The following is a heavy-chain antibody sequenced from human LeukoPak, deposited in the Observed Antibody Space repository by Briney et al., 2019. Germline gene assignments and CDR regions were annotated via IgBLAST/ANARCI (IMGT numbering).Heavy chain of an antibody. J-gene: IGHJ4*02. CDR1: GFTFSSYA. CDR2: ISGSGGST. Sequence: AGGSLRLSCAASGFTFSSYAMSWVRQAPGKGLEWVSAISGSGGSTYYADSVKGRFTISRDNSKNTLYLQVNSLRAEDTAVYYCAKGRPQQLVPWFDYWGQGTLVTVSS. V-gene: IGHV3-23*01. CDR3: AKGRPQQLVPWFDY. D-gene: IGHD6-13*01.